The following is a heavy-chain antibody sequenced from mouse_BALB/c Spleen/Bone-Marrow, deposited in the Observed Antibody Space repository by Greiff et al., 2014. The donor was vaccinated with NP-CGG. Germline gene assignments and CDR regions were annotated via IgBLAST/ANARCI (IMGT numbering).Heavy chain of an antibody. CDR1: GDSITRGY. CDR3: ATGYYFDY. V-gene: IGHV3-8*02. CDR2: ITYSANT. Sequence: DVQLQESGPSLVKPSQTLSLTCSVTGDSITRGYWNWIRKFPGNKLEYMGYITYSANTYYKPSLKSRLSITRDTSKNQYYLQLNSVTTEDTATYYCATGYYFDYWGQGTTLTVSS. D-gene: IGHD4-1*01. J-gene: IGHJ2*01.